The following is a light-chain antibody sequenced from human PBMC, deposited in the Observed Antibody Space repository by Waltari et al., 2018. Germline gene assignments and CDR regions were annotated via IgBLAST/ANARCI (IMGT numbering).Light chain of an antibody. CDR1: QRVTSD. CDR3: QQYNEWPPYT. V-gene: IGKV3-15*01. Sequence: EIVMTQSPATLSVSPGERASLSCRASQRVTSDLPLYPQTPGQAPRLLIFGASTRATGIPDRFSGSGSVTEFTLTISSLQSEDSAIYYCQQYNEWPPYTFGQGTKLEI. CDR2: GAS. J-gene: IGKJ2*01.